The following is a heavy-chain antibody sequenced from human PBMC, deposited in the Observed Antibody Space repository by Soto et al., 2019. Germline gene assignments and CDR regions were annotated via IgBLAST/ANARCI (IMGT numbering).Heavy chain of an antibody. CDR2: IKSKTDGGTT. D-gene: IGHD3-3*02. CDR1: GFTFSNYG. Sequence: GGSLRLSCAASGFTFSNYGMSWVRQAPGKGLEWVGRIKSKTDGGTTDYAAPVRGRFTISRDDSKNTLYLQVNSLKTEDTAVYYCTTDSILAPLFHWGQGTLVTVSS. CDR3: TTDSILAPLFH. J-gene: IGHJ4*02. V-gene: IGHV3-15*01.